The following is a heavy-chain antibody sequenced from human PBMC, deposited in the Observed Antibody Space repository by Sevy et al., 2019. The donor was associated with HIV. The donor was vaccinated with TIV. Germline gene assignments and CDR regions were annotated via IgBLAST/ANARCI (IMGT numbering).Heavy chain of an antibody. V-gene: IGHV3-30*18. CDR1: GFTFSSYG. CDR3: AKDVGEKDYYYYYGMDV. Sequence: GGSLRLSCAASGFTFSSYGMHWVRQAPGKGLEWVAVISYDGRNKYYADSVKGRFTISRDNSKNTLYLQMNSLRAEDTAVYYCAKDVGEKDYYYYYGMDVWGQGTTVTVSS. J-gene: IGHJ6*02. CDR2: ISYDGRNK. D-gene: IGHD3-10*01.